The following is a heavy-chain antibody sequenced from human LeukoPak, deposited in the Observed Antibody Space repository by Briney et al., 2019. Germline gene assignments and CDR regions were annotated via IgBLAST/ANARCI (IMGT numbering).Heavy chain of an antibody. D-gene: IGHD4-17*01. V-gene: IGHV3-21*01. CDR3: ANNYGDYDY. J-gene: IGHJ4*02. CDR2: ISTSSSYI. CDR1: GFTFSTYS. Sequence: GGSLRLSCAASGFTFSTYSMTWVRQAPGKGLEWVSSISTSSSYIYYADSVKGRFTISRDNAKDSLHLQMNSLRAEDTAVYYCANNYGDYDYWGQGTLVTVSS.